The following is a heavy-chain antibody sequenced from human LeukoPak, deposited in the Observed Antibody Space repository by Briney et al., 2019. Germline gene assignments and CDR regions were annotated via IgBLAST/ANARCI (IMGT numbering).Heavy chain of an antibody. CDR3: AKVRGPGEVSGWYYFDS. CDR2: ISYDGSNR. V-gene: IGHV3-30*18. D-gene: IGHD6-19*01. J-gene: IGHJ4*02. CDR1: GFTFSSYG. Sequence: GGSLRLSCVASGFTFSSYGMHWVRQAPGMGLEWEAFISYDGSNRYYVDSVKGRFTISRDNSKNTLYLQMNSLRPEDTAVYYCAKVRGPGEVSGWYYFDSWGQGTLVTVSS.